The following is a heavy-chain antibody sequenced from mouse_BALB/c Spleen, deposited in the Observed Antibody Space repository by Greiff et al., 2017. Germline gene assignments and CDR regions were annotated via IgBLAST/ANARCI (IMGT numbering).Heavy chain of an antibody. CDR3: ARDKGRGGGPFAY. D-gene: IGHD1-3*01. Sequence: VQRVESGPGLVAPSQSLSITCTVSGFSLTGYGVNWVRQPPGKGLEWLGMIWGDGSTDYNSALKSRLSISKDNSKSQVFLKMNSLQTDDTARYYCARDKGRGGGPFAYWGQGTLVTVSA. J-gene: IGHJ3*01. V-gene: IGHV2-6-7*01. CDR1: GFSLTGYG. CDR2: IWGDGST.